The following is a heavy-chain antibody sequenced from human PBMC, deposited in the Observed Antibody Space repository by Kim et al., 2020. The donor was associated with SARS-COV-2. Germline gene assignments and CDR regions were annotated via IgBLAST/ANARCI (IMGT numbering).Heavy chain of an antibody. D-gene: IGHD3-10*01. Sequence: SETLSLTCAVSGGSISSSNWWSWVRQPPGKRLEWIGEICHSGSTTYHPSLKSRVTLSVDKSKNQFSLKLSSATAADTAAYCCARARGTMAREAHFDYGG. CDR3: ARARGTMAREAHFDY. J-gene: IGHJ4*01. V-gene: IGHV4-4*01. CDR1: GGSISSSNW. CDR2: ICHSGST.